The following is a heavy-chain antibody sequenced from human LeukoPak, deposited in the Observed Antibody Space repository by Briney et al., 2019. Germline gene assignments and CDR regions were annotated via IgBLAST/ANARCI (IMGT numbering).Heavy chain of an antibody. CDR2: ISGTSRYT. V-gene: IGHV3-21*01. D-gene: IGHD4-17*01. CDR1: GXTFTTYT. CDR3: ARDGGYSDYGFDY. Sequence: GGSLRLSSVASGXTFTTYTMNWVRQAPGKGLEWVSSISGTSRYTYYVDSVKGRFTISRDNAQNSLYLQMNSLTAEDTAVYYCARDGGYSDYGFDYWGLGTLVTVSS. J-gene: IGHJ4*02.